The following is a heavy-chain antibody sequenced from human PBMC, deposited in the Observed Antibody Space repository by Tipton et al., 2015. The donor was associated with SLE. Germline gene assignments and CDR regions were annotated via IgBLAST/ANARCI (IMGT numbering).Heavy chain of an antibody. D-gene: IGHD5-18*01. Sequence: TLSLTCAVSGASITSSDWWSGVRQPPGKGLEYIGEIHHRGSTNYKSSLRGRVTISVDKSKNQFSLKLTSVTAADTAVYYCARWIPLTGINVWGQGATVTVSS. CDR3: ARWIPLTGINV. CDR2: IHHRGST. CDR1: GASITSSDW. V-gene: IGHV4-4*02. J-gene: IGHJ3*01.